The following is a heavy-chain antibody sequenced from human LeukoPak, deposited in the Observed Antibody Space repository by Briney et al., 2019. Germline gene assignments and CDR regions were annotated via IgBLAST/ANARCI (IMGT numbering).Heavy chain of an antibody. V-gene: IGHV3-15*01. Sequence: GGSLRLSCAASGFTFSTYSMDWVRQAPGKGLEWVGHINPSSDGGTTDYAAPVKGRFSISRDDSKNTPHLQMNRLKTEDTAVYYCTTGTWIQLWLADYWGQGTLVTVSS. J-gene: IGHJ4*02. CDR3: TTGTWIQLWLADY. CDR1: GFTFSTYS. CDR2: INPSSDGGTT. D-gene: IGHD5-18*01.